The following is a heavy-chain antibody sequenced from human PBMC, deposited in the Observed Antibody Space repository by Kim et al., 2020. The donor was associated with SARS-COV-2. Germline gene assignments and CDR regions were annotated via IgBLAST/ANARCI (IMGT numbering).Heavy chain of an antibody. CDR2: ISYDGSNK. CDR1: GFTFSSYA. V-gene: IGHV3-30-3*01. Sequence: GGSLRLSCAASGFTFSSYAMHWVRQAPGKGLEWVAVISYDGSNKYYADSVKGRFTISRDNSKNTLYLQMNSLRAEDTAVYYCARGLEDSSGYPDAFDIWGQGTMVTVSS. CDR3: ARGLEDSSGYPDAFDI. J-gene: IGHJ3*02. D-gene: IGHD3-22*01.